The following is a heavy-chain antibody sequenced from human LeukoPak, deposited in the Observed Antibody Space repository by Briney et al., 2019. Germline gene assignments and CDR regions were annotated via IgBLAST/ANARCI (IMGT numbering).Heavy chain of an antibody. J-gene: IGHJ4*02. D-gene: IGHD3-3*01. Sequence: GGSLILSCASSGFTFSSYAMSWVRQAPGKGLEWVSAISGSGGSTYYADSVKGRFTISRDNSKNTLYLQMNSLRAEDTAVYYCAKDLQDFWSGYRHGYWGQGTLVTVSS. CDR2: ISGSGGST. V-gene: IGHV3-23*01. CDR1: GFTFSSYA. CDR3: AKDLQDFWSGYRHGY.